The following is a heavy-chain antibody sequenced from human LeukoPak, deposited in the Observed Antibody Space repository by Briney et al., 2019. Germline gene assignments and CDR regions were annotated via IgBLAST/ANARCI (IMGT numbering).Heavy chain of an antibody. Sequence: PGRSLRLSCAASGFXFSAFAIHWVRQAPGKGLEWVAAISYDARNKYYAVSVRGRFTISRDNSRNTLFLQLNSLKAEDTAVYFCARGTTDIVADISDAFDIWGQGSVVTVSS. CDR1: GFXFSAFA. J-gene: IGHJ3*02. V-gene: IGHV3-30*04. CDR2: ISYDARNK. D-gene: IGHD5-12*01. CDR3: ARGTTDIVADISDAFDI.